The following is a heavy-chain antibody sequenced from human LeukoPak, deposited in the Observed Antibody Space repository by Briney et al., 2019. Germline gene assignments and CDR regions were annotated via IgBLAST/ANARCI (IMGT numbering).Heavy chain of an antibody. CDR2: IYTSGST. D-gene: IGHD5-24*01. Sequence: SETLSLTCTVSGGSISSYYWSWIRQPAGKGLEWIGRIYTSGSTNYNPSLKGRVTMSVDTSENQFSLKLSSVTAADTAVYYCAGLGRWLWYFDLWGRGTLVTVSS. CDR1: GGSISSYY. CDR3: AGLGRWLWYFDL. J-gene: IGHJ2*01. V-gene: IGHV4-4*07.